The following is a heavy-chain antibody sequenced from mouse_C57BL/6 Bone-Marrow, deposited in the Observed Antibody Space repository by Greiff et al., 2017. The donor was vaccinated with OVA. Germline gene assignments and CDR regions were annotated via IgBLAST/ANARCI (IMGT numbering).Heavy chain of an antibody. V-gene: IGHV1-26*01. D-gene: IGHD2-1*01. Sequence: EVQLQQSGPELVKPGASVKISCKASGYTFTDYYMNWVKQSHGKSLEWIGDINPNNGGTSYNQKFKGKATLTVDKSSSTAYMELRSLTSEDSAVYYCARSDGNYSFYYAMDYWGQGTSVTVSS. CDR1: GYTFTDYY. J-gene: IGHJ4*01. CDR3: ARSDGNYSFYYAMDY. CDR2: INPNNGGT.